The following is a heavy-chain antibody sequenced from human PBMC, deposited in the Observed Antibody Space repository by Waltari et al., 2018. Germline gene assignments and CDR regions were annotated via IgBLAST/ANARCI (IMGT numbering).Heavy chain of an antibody. CDR3: TRVPRITMIPESFDI. D-gene: IGHD3-22*01. CDR2: IRSKAYGGTT. CDR1: GFTFGDYA. V-gene: IGHV3-49*04. J-gene: IGHJ3*02. Sequence: EVQLVESGGGLVQPGRSLRLSCTASGFTFGDYAMSWVRQAPGKGLEWVGFIRSKAYGGTTEYAASVKGRFTISRDDSKSIAYLQMNSLKTEDTAVYYCTRVPRITMIPESFDIWGQGTMVTVSS.